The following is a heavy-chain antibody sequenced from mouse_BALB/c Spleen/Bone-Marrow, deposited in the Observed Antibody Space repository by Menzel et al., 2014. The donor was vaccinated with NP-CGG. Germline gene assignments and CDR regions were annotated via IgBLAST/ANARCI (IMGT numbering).Heavy chain of an antibody. J-gene: IGHJ2*01. CDR3: SKDGGYDYSYYFDY. D-gene: IGHD2-4*01. CDR1: GFSFSSYS. V-gene: IGHV5-6-4*01. CDR2: ISSGGHDT. Sequence: EVKLMESGGGLVKPGGSLKLSCAASGFSFSSYSMSWVRQTPEKRLEWVATISSGGHDTYYPDSVKGRLTISRDNAKNTLYLQMSSLKSEDTAMYYCSKDGGYDYSYYFDYWGQGTTLTVSS.